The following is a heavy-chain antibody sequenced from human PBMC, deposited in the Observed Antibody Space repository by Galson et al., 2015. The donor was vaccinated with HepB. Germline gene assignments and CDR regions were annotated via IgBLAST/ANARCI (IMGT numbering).Heavy chain of an antibody. D-gene: IGHD6-13*01. V-gene: IGHV3-30*03. J-gene: IGHJ4*02. CDR1: GFTFSGYG. CDR3: GRSRAGSSWYSVDY. CDR2: ISNDGSFD. Sequence: SLRLSCAASGFTFSGYGMQWVRQAPGKGLEWVAVISNDGSFDCSADSVKGRFTISRDNSKNTLFLLINSLRVEDSALYFCGRSRAGSSWYSVDYWGQGTLVTVSS.